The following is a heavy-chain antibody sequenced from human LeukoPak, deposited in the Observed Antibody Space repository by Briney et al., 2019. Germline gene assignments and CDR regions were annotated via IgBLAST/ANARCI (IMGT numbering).Heavy chain of an antibody. D-gene: IGHD7-27*01. J-gene: IGHJ4*02. V-gene: IGHV3-30-3*01. CDR2: ISYDGSNK. CDR1: GFTFSSYA. Sequence: GRSLRLSCAASGFTFSSYAMHWVRQAPGKGLEWVAVISYDGSNKYYADSVKGRFTISRDNPKNTLYTQMNSLRAEDTAVYYCARDGLLGYFDYWGQGTLVTVSS. CDR3: ARDGLLGYFDY.